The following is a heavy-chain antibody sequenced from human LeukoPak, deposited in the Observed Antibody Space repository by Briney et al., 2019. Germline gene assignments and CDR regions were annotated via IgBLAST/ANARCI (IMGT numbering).Heavy chain of an antibody. V-gene: IGHV4-59*01. CDR1: GGSISSYY. J-gene: IGHJ4*02. CDR2: IYYSGSA. D-gene: IGHD1-26*01. Sequence: NSSETLSLTCTVSGGSISSYYWSWIRQPPGKGLEWIGYIYYSGSANYNPSLKSRVTISVDTSKNQFSLKLSSVTAADTAVYYCARVGGSYYRFDYWGQGTLVTVSS. CDR3: ARVGGSYYRFDY.